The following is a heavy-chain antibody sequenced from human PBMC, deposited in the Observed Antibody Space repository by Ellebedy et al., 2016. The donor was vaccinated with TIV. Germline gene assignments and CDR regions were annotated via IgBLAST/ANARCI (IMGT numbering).Heavy chain of an antibody. V-gene: IGHV3-13*01. J-gene: IGHJ4*02. Sequence: GESLKISXAASGFTFSSYDMHWVRQATGKGLEWVSAIGTAGDTYYPGSVKGRFTISRENAKNSLYLQMNSLRAGDTAVDYCARDLAGTWDYWGQGTLVTVSS. D-gene: IGHD6-13*01. CDR2: IGTAGDT. CDR1: GFTFSSYD. CDR3: ARDLAGTWDY.